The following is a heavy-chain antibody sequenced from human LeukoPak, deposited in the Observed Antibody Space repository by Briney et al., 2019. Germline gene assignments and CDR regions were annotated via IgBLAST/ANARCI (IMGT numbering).Heavy chain of an antibody. CDR3: ARDLGSSWYTPFDY. V-gene: IGHV3-21*01. CDR2: ISSSSSYI. Sequence: GGSLRLSCAASGFTFSSYSMNWVRQAPGGGLEWVSSISSSSSYIYYADSVKGRFTISRDNAKNSVYLQMNSLRAEDTAVYYCARDLGSSWYTPFDYWGQGTLVTVSS. D-gene: IGHD6-13*01. J-gene: IGHJ4*02. CDR1: GFTFSSYS.